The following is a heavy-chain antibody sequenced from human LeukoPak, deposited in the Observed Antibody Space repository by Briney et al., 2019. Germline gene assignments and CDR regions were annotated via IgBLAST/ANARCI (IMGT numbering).Heavy chain of an antibody. D-gene: IGHD3-10*01. CDR1: GGSISSSNL. Sequence: SGTLSLTCVVFGGSISSSNLWSWVRQPPGKGLEWIGEVSHRGDTNYNPSLKSRVTISIDKSKNQFSLGLTSVTAADTAVYYCTRGGLTFGGNWGQGILVTVSS. J-gene: IGHJ4*02. V-gene: IGHV4/OR15-8*02. CDR3: TRGGLTFGGN. CDR2: VSHRGDT.